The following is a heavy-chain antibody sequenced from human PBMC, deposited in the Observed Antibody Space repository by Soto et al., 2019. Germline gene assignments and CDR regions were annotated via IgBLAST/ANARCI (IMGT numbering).Heavy chain of an antibody. CDR2: IYYSGTT. D-gene: IGHD2-15*01. CDR3: ARDQGYCSGGSCYVFDY. Sequence: SETLSLTCAVSGGSISSSNWWSWVRQPPGKGLEWIGEIYYSGTTKYNPSLKSRVTISVDKSKNQFSLKMYSVTAADTAVYYCARDQGYCSGGSCYVFDYWGQGTLVTVSS. CDR1: GGSISSSNW. J-gene: IGHJ4*02. V-gene: IGHV4-4*02.